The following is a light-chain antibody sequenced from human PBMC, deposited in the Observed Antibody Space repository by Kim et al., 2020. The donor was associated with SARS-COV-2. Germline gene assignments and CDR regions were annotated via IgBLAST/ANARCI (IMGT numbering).Light chain of an antibody. CDR3: YSYSAAGEPL. CDR2: KDT. Sequence: VSPGQKDRISCSGEVLEKKYARWVQRKQGQAPVLVIYKDTERPTGIPERFSGSSSGTTVTLTISGAQVGDEGDYYCYSYSAAGEPLLGGGTQLTVL. J-gene: IGLJ2*01. CDR1: VLEKKY. V-gene: IGLV3-27*01.